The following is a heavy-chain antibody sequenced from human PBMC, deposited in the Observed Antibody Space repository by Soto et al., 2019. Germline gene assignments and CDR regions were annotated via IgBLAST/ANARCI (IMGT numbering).Heavy chain of an antibody. CDR1: GFTFSSYA. V-gene: IGHV3-23*01. CDR2: ISSSGGST. Sequence: EVQLLESGGGLVQPGGSLRLSCAASGFTFSSYAMGWVRQAPGKGLQWISVISSSGGSTYYADSVKGRFTIARDNSKGTLFLDMNSLRVEDSAVYYCASRDYVYIWGSSDYWGQATLVTVSS. J-gene: IGHJ4*02. D-gene: IGHD3-16*01. CDR3: ASRDYVYIWGSSDY.